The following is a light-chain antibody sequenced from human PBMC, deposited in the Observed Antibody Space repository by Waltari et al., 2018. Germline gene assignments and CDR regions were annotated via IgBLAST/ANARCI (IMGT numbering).Light chain of an antibody. J-gene: IGLJ2*01. CDR1: SSNIGSNT. Sequence: QSVLTQPPSASGTPGQRVTISCSVSSSNIGSNTVTSYRQFPETAPKLLIYNNNQRPSGVPDRFSGSKSGTSASLAISGLQSEDEADYYCAAWDDSLNGPVFGGGTKLTVL. V-gene: IGLV1-44*01. CDR2: NNN. CDR3: AAWDDSLNGPV.